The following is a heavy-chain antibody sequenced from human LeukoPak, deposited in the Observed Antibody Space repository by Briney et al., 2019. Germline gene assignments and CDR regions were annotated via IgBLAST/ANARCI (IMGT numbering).Heavy chain of an antibody. V-gene: IGHV3-23*01. CDR1: GFTFSSYA. J-gene: IGHJ4*02. D-gene: IGHD4-17*01. CDR2: ISGSGGST. Sequence: HAGGSLRLSCAASGFTFSSYAMSWVRQAPGKGLEWVSAISGSGGSTYYADSVKGRFTISRDNAKNSLYLQMNSLRAEDTAVYYCARDRGHGDDGEVYWGQGTLVTVSS. CDR3: ARDRGHGDDGEVY.